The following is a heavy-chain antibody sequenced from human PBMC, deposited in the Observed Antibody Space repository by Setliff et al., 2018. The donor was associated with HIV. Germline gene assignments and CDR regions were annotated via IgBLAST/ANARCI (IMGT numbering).Heavy chain of an antibody. D-gene: IGHD6-13*01. J-gene: IGHJ3*02. Sequence: GASVKVSCKASGDAFTDYYIHWVRQAPGQGLEWMGWINPNSGGTNYAQKFQGRVTMTRDTSTSTAFMDLSRLRSDDTAVYYCARDPGYKSSWYGAFDIWGQGTMVTVSS. CDR1: GDAFTDYY. CDR3: ARDPGYKSSWYGAFDI. CDR2: INPNSGGT. V-gene: IGHV1-2*02.